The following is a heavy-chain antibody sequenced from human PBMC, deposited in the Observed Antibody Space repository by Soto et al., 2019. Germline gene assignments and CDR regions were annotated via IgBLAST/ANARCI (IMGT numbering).Heavy chain of an antibody. CDR3: AKDKLGTTWFDP. CDR1: GFTFGNYW. D-gene: IGHD1-7*01. J-gene: IGHJ5*02. V-gene: IGHV3-23*01. CDR2: ISGSGGST. Sequence: GGSLRLSCAASGFTFGNYWMHWVRQAPGKGLEWVSAISGSGGSTYYADSVKGRFTISRDNSKNTLYLQMNSLRAEDTAVYYCAKDKLGTTWFDPWGQGTLVTVSS.